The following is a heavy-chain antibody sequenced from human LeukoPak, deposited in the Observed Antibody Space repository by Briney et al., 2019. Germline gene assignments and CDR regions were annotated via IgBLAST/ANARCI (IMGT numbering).Heavy chain of an antibody. D-gene: IGHD3-22*01. CDR2: IYSGGST. CDR1: GGSFSGYY. CDR3: AKDLIVVTYYYDSSGCFDY. V-gene: IGHV3-53*05. Sequence: ETLSLTCAVYGGSFSGYYWSWIRQPPGKGLEWVSVIYSGGSTYYADSVKGRFTISRDNSKNTLYLQMNSLRAEDTAVYYCAKDLIVVTYYYDSSGCFDYWGQGTLVTVSS. J-gene: IGHJ4*02.